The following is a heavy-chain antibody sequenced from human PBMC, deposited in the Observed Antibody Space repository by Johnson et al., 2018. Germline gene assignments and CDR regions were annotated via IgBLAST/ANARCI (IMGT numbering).Heavy chain of an antibody. CDR2: IYISGST. CDR1: GGSISSGSYY. CDR3: AREPYGSYYEVDY. V-gene: IGHV4-61*02. Sequence: QVQLQESGPGLVKPSQTLSLTCTVSGGSISSGSYYWSWIRQPAGKGLEWIGRIYISGSTNYNPSLKSRVTISVDTSKNQFSLKLSSVTAADTAVYYCAREPYGSYYEVDYWGQGTLVTVSS. D-gene: IGHD1-26*01. J-gene: IGHJ4*02.